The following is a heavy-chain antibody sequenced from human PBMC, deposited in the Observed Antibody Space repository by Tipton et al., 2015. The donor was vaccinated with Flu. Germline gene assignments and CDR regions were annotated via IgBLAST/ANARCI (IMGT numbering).Heavy chain of an antibody. CDR1: GGSISTINW. CDR2: IYHTGNT. Sequence: TLSLTCAVSGGSISTINWWSWVRQAPGKGLEWIAEIYHTGNTNYNPSLKSRVSISIDKSKSQFSLMVTSVTAADTAVYYCARANSRWALDIWGHGTLVTVSS. J-gene: IGHJ3*02. D-gene: IGHD4-23*01. CDR3: ARANSRWALDI. V-gene: IGHV4-4*02.